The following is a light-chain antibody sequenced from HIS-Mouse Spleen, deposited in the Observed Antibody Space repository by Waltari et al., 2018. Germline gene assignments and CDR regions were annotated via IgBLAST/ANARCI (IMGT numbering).Light chain of an antibody. Sequence: DIVMTQSPDSLAVSLAERATINCKSSQSVLSSSKNKNYLAWYQQKPGQPPTLLIYWASTRESGVPDRFSGSGSGTDFTLTISSLQAEDVAVYYCQQYYSTPLTFGGGTKVEIK. CDR3: QQYYSTPLT. V-gene: IGKV4-1*01. J-gene: IGKJ4*01. CDR1: QSVLSSSKNKNY. CDR2: WAS.